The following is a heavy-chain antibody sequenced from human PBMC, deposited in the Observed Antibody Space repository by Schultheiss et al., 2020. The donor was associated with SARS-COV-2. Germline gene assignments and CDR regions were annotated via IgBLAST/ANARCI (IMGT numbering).Heavy chain of an antibody. V-gene: IGHV3-15*01. Sequence: GGSLRLSCTASGFTFGDYAMSWVRQAPGKGLEWVGRIKSKTDGGTTDYAAPVKGRFTISRDDSKNTLYLQMNSLKTEDTAVYYCTTLVVVVAATPFAFDIWGQGTMVTVSS. CDR1: GFTFGDYA. CDR3: TTLVVVVAATPFAFDI. CDR2: IKSKTDGGTT. D-gene: IGHD2-15*01. J-gene: IGHJ3*02.